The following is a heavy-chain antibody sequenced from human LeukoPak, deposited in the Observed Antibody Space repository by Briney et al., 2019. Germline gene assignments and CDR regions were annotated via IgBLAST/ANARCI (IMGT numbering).Heavy chain of an antibody. V-gene: IGHV3-48*03. D-gene: IGHD3-22*01. CDR1: GFTISKHW. CDR2: ISSSGSTI. Sequence: QPGGSLRLSCAASGFTISKHWMSWVRQAPGKGLEWVSYISSSGSTIYYADSVKGRFTISRDNAKNSLYLQMNSLRAEDTAVYYCARDRPENYYDSSGTDAFDIWGQGTMVTVSS. J-gene: IGHJ3*02. CDR3: ARDRPENYYDSSGTDAFDI.